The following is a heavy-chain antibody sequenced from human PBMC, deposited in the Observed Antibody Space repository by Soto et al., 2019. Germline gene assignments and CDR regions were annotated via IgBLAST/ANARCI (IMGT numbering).Heavy chain of an antibody. V-gene: IGHV4-4*07. CDR1: GGSISSYY. Sequence: NPSETLSLTCTVSGGSISSYYWSWIRQPAGKGLEWIGRIYTSGSTYYNPSVTGRVSMSVDTSKNQFSLKLSSVTAVDTAVYYCARRSSSMRYFDYWGQGTLVTVSS. CDR3: ARRSSSMRYFDY. J-gene: IGHJ4*02. CDR2: IYTSGST.